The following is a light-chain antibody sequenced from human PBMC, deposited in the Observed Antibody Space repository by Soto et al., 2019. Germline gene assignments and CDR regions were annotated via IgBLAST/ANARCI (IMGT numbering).Light chain of an antibody. CDR2: AAS. Sequence: DIQMPQSPSTLSASVGDRVTITCRASQSISTWLAWYQQKPGKAPKLLIYAASTLQSGVPSRFSGSGSGTEFTLTISSLQPDDFATYYCQQYASYWTFGQGTKVDIK. CDR3: QQYASYWT. J-gene: IGKJ1*01. V-gene: IGKV1-5*01. CDR1: QSISTW.